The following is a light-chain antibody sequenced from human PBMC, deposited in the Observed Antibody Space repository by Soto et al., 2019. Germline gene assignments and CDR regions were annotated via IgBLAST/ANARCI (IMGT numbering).Light chain of an antibody. CDR2: SAS. CDR3: QQYNNWPPIT. Sequence: ETVMAQSPATLSVSPGETATLSCRASQSVSFKLAWYQQKPGQAPRLLIRSASTRATGIPARFSGSGSGTEFTLTISSLQSEDSAVYYCQQYNNWPPITFGQGTRLEIK. V-gene: IGKV3-15*01. CDR1: QSVSFK. J-gene: IGKJ5*01.